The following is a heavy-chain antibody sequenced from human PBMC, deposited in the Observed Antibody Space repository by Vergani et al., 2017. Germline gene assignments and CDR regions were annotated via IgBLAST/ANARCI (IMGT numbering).Heavy chain of an antibody. Sequence: TASGFTFSSFAMSWVRQAPGKGLEWVSTISTSGGSTYYADSVRGRFTISRDNSRNTLYLQMNSLRAEDTAVYYCAKEMRTVYYDSSGYYSDAFDIWGQGTMVTVSS. V-gene: IGHV3-23*01. J-gene: IGHJ3*02. CDR2: ISTSGGST. D-gene: IGHD3-22*01. CDR1: GFTFSSFA. CDR3: AKEMRTVYYDSSGYYSDAFDI.